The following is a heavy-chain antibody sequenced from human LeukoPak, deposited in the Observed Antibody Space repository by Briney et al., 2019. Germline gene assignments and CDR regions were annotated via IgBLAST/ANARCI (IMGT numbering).Heavy chain of an antibody. J-gene: IGHJ4*02. D-gene: IGHD3-22*01. Sequence: PSGTLSLTCTVSGYSISSGYYWGWIRQPPGKGLEWIGSIYHSGSTYYNPSLRSRVTISVDTSKNQFSLKLSSVTAADTAVYYCARDSYDSSGYYSGDYWGQGTLVTVSS. V-gene: IGHV4-38-2*02. CDR1: GYSISSGYY. CDR3: ARDSYDSSGYYSGDY. CDR2: IYHSGST.